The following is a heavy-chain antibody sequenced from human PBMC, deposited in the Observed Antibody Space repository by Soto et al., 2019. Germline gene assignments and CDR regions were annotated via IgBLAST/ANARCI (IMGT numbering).Heavy chain of an antibody. V-gene: IGHV4-59*01. J-gene: IGHJ4*01. Sequence: SETLSLSCTVSGGSISDYYWSWIRQPPGKRLEWTGYISYSGTTTYNPSLKNRVTTTVGKTKNKISLKQRYVPAADNTVYYYGKTYSGSYFDYWGPGTLVTVSS. D-gene: IGHD1-26*01. CDR3: GKTYSGSYFDY. CDR1: GGSISDYY. CDR2: ISYSGTT.